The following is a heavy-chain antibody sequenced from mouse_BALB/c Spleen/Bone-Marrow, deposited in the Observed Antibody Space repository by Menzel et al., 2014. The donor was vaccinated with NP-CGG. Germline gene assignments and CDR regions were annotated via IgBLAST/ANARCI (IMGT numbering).Heavy chain of an antibody. Sequence: EVQLVESGGGLVQPGGSRKLSCAASGFTFSSFGMHWVRQAPEKGLEWVAYISSGSRTIYYADTVKGRSTISRDNPKNTLFLQMTGLRSEDTAMYYCTRGGNWEDFDYWGQGTTLTVSS. CDR1: GFTFSSFG. CDR2: ISSGSRTI. D-gene: IGHD4-1*01. V-gene: IGHV5-17*02. J-gene: IGHJ2*01. CDR3: TRGGNWEDFDY.